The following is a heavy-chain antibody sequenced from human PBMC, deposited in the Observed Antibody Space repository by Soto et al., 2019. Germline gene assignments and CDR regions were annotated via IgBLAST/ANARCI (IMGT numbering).Heavy chain of an antibody. V-gene: IGHV4-4*07. J-gene: IGHJ5*02. CDR1: GGSITDYS. D-gene: IGHD2-21*02. CDR3: ARDQGVVVTADNWFDP. Sequence: PSETLSLTGTVSGGSITDYSLVWSRQPAGKGLEWIGRIFSSGSTNYNPSLKGRITMSLDTSKNQFSLKLNSATATDTAVYFCARDQGVVVTADNWFDPWGQGILVTVSS. CDR2: IFSSGST.